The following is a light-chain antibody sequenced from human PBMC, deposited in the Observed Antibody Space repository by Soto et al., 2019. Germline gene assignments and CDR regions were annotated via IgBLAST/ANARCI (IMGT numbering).Light chain of an antibody. J-gene: IGLJ1*01. CDR3: AAWDGSLNAYV. CDR1: SSNIGSNA. CDR2: TDN. V-gene: IGLV1-44*01. Sequence: QSVLTQPPSASGTPGQRVTITCSGSSSNIGSNAVNWYQQFPGTAPKLIIYTDNQRPSGVPDRFSGSKSGTSASLAISGLRSEDEAEYFCAAWDGSLNAYVFGTGTKVTVL.